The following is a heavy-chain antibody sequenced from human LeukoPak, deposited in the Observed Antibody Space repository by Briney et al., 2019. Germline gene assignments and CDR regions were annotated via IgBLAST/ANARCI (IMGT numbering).Heavy chain of an antibody. Sequence: SGGSLRLSCAASGFTVSNNYMTWVRQAPGKGLEWVAFIRYDGSNKYYADSVKGRFTISRDNSKNTLYLQMNSLRAEDTAVYYCAKQREQLENPDDAFDIWGQGTMVTVSS. D-gene: IGHD6-6*01. CDR3: AKQREQLENPDDAFDI. CDR2: IRYDGSNK. V-gene: IGHV3-30*02. J-gene: IGHJ3*02. CDR1: GFTVSNNY.